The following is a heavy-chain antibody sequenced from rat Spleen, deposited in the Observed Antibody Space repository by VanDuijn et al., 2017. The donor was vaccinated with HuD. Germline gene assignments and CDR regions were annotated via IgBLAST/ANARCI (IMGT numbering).Heavy chain of an antibody. Sequence: EVQLVEAGGGLVQPGRSLKLSCAASGFTFSNYGMAWVRQAPTKGLEWVATIRYDGNNTYYRDSVKGRFTISRDNAKSTLYLQMDSLRSEDTATYYCVRHRDYYNSYVYAFDYWGQGVMVTVSS. CDR2: IRYDGNNT. V-gene: IGHV5-29*01. CDR3: VRHRDYYNSYVYAFDY. D-gene: IGHD1-2*01. CDR1: GFTFSNYG. J-gene: IGHJ2*01.